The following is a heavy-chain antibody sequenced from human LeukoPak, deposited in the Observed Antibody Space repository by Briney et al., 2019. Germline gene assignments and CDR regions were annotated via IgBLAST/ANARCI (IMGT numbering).Heavy chain of an antibody. V-gene: IGHV4-59*01. CDR1: GGSISSYY. Sequence: PSETLSLTWTVAGGSISSYYWSWLRQPPGKGLEWIGYIYYSGSTNYNPSLKSRVTISVDTSKNQFSLKLSSVTAADTAVYYCARGYSSSPFDYWGQGTLVTVSS. CDR3: ARGYSSSPFDY. CDR2: IYYSGST. D-gene: IGHD6-6*01. J-gene: IGHJ4*02.